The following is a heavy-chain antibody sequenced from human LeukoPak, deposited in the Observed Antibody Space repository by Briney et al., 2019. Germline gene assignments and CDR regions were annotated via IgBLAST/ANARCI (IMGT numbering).Heavy chain of an antibody. CDR1: GGSISSSSYY. V-gene: IGHV4-39*01. D-gene: IGHD5-24*01. Sequence: SEILSLTCTVSGGSISSSSYYWGWIRQPPGKGLEWIGSIYYSGSTYYNPSLKSRVTISVDTSKNQFSLKLSSVTAADTAVCYCARLVDGYNSYYYYYMDVWGKGTTVTVSS. J-gene: IGHJ6*03. CDR3: ARLVDGYNSYYYYYMDV. CDR2: IYYSGST.